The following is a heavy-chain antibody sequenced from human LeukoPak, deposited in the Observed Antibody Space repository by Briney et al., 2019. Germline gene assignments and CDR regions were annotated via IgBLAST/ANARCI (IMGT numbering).Heavy chain of an antibody. CDR2: IYYSGST. J-gene: IGHJ5*02. CDR1: GVSVSSGSYY. V-gene: IGHV4-61*01. CDR3: ARQGGVDTAMVKAYNWFDP. D-gene: IGHD5-18*01. Sequence: SETLSLTCTVSGVSVSSGSYYWSWIRQPPGKGLEWIGYIYYSGSTNYNPSLKSRVTISVDTSKNQFSLKLSSVTAADTAVYYCARQGGVDTAMVKAYNWFDPWGQGTLVTVSS.